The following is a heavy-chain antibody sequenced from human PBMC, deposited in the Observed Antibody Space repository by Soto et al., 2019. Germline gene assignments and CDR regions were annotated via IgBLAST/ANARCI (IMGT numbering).Heavy chain of an antibody. CDR1: GGSISSYY. J-gene: IGHJ4*02. CDR2: IYYSGST. Sequence: SETLSLTCTVSGGSISSYYWSWIRQPPGKGLEWIGYIYYSGSTNYNPSLKSRVTISVDTSKNQFSLKLSSVTAADTAVYYCVRQTHYFDYWGQGTLVTVSS. V-gene: IGHV4-59*08. CDR3: VRQTHYFDY.